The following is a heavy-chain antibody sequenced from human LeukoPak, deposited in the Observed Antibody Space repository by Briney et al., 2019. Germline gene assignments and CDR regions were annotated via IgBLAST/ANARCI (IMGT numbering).Heavy chain of an antibody. J-gene: IGHJ4*02. CDR2: ISGSGGST. CDR3: AKFDGMVRGVSDSNDY. V-gene: IGHV3-23*01. Sequence: GGSLRLSCAASGFTFSSYAMSWVRQAPGKGLEWVSAISGSGGSTYYADSVEGRFTISRDNSKNTLYLQMNSLRAEDTAVYYCAKFDGMVRGVSDSNDYWGQGTLVTVSS. D-gene: IGHD3-10*01. CDR1: GFTFSSYA.